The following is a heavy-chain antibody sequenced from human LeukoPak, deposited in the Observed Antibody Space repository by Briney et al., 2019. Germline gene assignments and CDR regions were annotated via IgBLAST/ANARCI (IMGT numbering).Heavy chain of an antibody. CDR2: ISGGGGST. CDR3: ARDRRGYSSGWDLDY. Sequence: GGSLRLSCAASGFTFSSYAMSWVRQAPGKGLEWVSGISGGGGSTYYADSVKGRFTISRDNSKNTLYLQMNSLRAEDTAVYYCARDRRGYSSGWDLDYWGQGTLVTVSS. CDR1: GFTFSSYA. J-gene: IGHJ4*02. V-gene: IGHV3-23*01. D-gene: IGHD6-19*01.